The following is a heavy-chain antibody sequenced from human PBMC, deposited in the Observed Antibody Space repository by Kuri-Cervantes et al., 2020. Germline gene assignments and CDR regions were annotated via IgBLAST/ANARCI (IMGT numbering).Heavy chain of an antibody. D-gene: IGHD3-16*02. CDR3: ARSRLLGELSPFDI. J-gene: IGHJ3*02. V-gene: IGHV3-33*08. CDR1: GFPFSHYG. Sequence: GESLKISCAASGFPFSHYGMNWVRQTPGKGLEWVALIWDDGGNRYYAESVRGRFSISRDNAKNSLSLQMNSLRAEDTAVYYCARSRLLGELSPFDIWGQGTMVTVSS. CDR2: IWDDGGNR.